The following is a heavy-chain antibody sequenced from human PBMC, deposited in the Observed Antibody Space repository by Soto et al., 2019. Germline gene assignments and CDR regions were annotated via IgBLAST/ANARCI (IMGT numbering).Heavy chain of an antibody. CDR1: GGSISSYY. V-gene: IGHV4-59*12. J-gene: IGHJ4*02. CDR2: FYYSGST. Sequence: PSETLSLTCTVSGGSISSYYWSWTRQPPGKGLEWIGYFYYSGSTNSNPSLKSRVTISVDTSKNQFSLKLSSVTAADTAVYYCARASAARRYFDYWGQGTLVTVSS. CDR3: ARASAARRYFDY. D-gene: IGHD6-25*01.